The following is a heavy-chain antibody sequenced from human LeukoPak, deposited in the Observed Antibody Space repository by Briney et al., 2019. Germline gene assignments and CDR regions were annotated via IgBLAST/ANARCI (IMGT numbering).Heavy chain of an antibody. CDR3: ARGLYYYDSTKGGGSTFDI. CDR1: GYTFTSYY. Sequence: ASVKVSCKASGYTFTSYYMHWVRQAPGQGLEWMGIINPSGGSTSYAQKFQGRVTMTRDTSTSTVYMELSSLRSEDTAVYYCARGLYYYDSTKGGGSTFDIWGQGTMVTVSS. D-gene: IGHD3-22*01. V-gene: IGHV1-46*01. J-gene: IGHJ3*02. CDR2: INPSGGST.